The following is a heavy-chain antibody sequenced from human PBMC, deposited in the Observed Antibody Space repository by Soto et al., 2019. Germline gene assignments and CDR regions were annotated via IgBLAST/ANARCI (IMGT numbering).Heavy chain of an antibody. J-gene: IGHJ6*04. Sequence: ECLKISGKHFRCSVETDYLAWVRQMPGKDMEWMGIIHPGDSDTRHSPSFQGQVTISADKSINTAYLQWSSLKASDTAMYYCEKCGITTRPRQSPALGGGRDVGGKGIRVSV. CDR3: EKCGITTRPRQSPALGGGRDV. D-gene: IGHD3-16*01. CDR1: RCSVETDY. V-gene: IGHV5-51*01. CDR2: IHPGDSDT.